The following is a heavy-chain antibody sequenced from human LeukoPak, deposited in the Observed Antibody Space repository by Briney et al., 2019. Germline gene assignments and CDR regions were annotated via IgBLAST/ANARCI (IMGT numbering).Heavy chain of an antibody. CDR2: IYYSGST. CDR3: ARDLISGLLWFGELSDDAFDI. J-gene: IGHJ3*02. D-gene: IGHD3-10*01. Sequence: SETLSLTCTVSGGSISSSSYYWGWIRQPPGKGLEWIGSIYYSGSTYYNPSLKSRVTISVDTSKNQFSLKLSSVTAADTAVYYCARDLISGLLWFGELSDDAFDIWGQGTMVTVSS. CDR1: GGSISSSSYY. V-gene: IGHV4-39*07.